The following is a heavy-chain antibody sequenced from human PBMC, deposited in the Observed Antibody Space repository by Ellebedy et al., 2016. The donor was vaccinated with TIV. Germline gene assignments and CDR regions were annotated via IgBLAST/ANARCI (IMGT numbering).Heavy chain of an antibody. D-gene: IGHD3-3*01. V-gene: IGHV1-2*02. Sequence: ASVKVSCKASGYTFTGYYMYWVRQAPGQGLEWMGWINPNSGCTNYAQKFQGRVTMTRDTSISTAYMELSRLRSDDTAVYYCARGSFYDWRVAGYWGQGTLVTVSS. CDR1: GYTFTGYY. CDR3: ARGSFYDWRVAGY. CDR2: INPNSGCT. J-gene: IGHJ4*02.